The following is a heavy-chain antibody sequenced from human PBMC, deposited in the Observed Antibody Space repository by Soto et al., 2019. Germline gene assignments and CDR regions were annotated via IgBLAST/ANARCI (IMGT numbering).Heavy chain of an antibody. V-gene: IGHV3-33*01. Sequence: GGSLRLSCAASGFTFSRYGMHWVRQAPGKGLEWVAVIWYDGSNKYYADSVKGRFTISRDNSKNTLYLQMNSLRAEDTAVYYCARATSSLRNYYYYYMDVRGKGTTVTLSS. J-gene: IGHJ6*03. CDR1: GFTFSRYG. CDR3: ARATSSLRNYYYYYMDV. CDR2: IWYDGSNK.